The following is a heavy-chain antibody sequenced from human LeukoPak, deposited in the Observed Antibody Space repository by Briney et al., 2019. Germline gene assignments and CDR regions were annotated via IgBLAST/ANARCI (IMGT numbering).Heavy chain of an antibody. CDR3: ARDLAPIWGATPSFDY. Sequence: SETLSLTCTVSGGSISSYYWSWIRQPPGKGLEWIGYIYYSGSTNYNPSLKSRVTISVDTSKNQFSLKLSSVTAADTAVYYCARDLAPIWGATPSFDYWGQGTLVTVSS. J-gene: IGHJ4*02. CDR1: GGSISSYY. D-gene: IGHD1-26*01. CDR2: IYYSGST. V-gene: IGHV4-59*12.